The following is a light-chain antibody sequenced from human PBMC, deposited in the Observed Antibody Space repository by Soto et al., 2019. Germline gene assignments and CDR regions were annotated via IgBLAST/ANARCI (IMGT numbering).Light chain of an antibody. Sequence: EIVLTQSPGTLSLSPGETATLSCRTSQSISSSYIAWYQQKPGQAPRLLIYGTSSRAAGIPDRFRGSGSWTDFTLSIYNLEPEDSAVFFCQQYATSPFTFGPGTKVDL. CDR2: GTS. CDR1: QSISSSY. V-gene: IGKV3-20*01. J-gene: IGKJ3*01. CDR3: QQYATSPFT.